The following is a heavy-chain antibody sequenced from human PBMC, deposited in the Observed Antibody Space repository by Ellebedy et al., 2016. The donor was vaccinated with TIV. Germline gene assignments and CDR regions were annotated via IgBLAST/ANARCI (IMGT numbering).Heavy chain of an antibody. CDR3: ARTFGETSPDLDP. V-gene: IGHV1-2*02. CDR2: INANSGGT. Sequence: AASVKVSCKASGYTFTGYFIHWVRQAPGQGLEWMGWINANSGGTNYVQKFQGRVTMTRDTSISTAYMELNSLRSDDTAVYYCARTFGETSPDLDPWGQGTLVTVSS. CDR1: GYTFTGYF. D-gene: IGHD3-16*01. J-gene: IGHJ5*02.